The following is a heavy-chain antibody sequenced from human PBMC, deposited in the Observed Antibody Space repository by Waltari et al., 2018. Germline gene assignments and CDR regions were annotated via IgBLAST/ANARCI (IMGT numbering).Heavy chain of an antibody. J-gene: IGHJ4*02. Sequence: QVQLQQWGAGLLKPSETLSLTCVVSGGSFSVYYWSWIRQPPGEGLEWIGESNHSGRTHNHPSRKSRVTISIDTSKIQFSLKLRSVTVADTAVYYCARGRPLHETSGYYYNYWGQGTLVSVSS. CDR3: ARGRPLHETSGYYYNY. D-gene: IGHD3-22*01. CDR1: GGSFSVYY. CDR2: SNHSGRT. V-gene: IGHV4-34*01.